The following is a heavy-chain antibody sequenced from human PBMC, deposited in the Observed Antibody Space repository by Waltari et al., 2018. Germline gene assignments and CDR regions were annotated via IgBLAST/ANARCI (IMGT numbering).Heavy chain of an antibody. CDR3: ARRVYYYGMDV. CDR2: IYHSGST. Sequence: QVQLQESGPGLVKPSETLSLTCAVSGYSISSGYYWGWIRQPPGKGLEWIGSIYHSGSTYYNPSLKSRVTISVDTSNNQFSLKLSSVTAADTAVYYCARRVYYYGMDVWGQGTTVTVSS. V-gene: IGHV4-38-2*01. CDR1: GYSISSGYY. J-gene: IGHJ6*02.